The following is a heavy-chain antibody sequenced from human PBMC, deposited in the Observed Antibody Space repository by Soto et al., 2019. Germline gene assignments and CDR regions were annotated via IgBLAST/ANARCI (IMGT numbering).Heavy chain of an antibody. J-gene: IGHJ6*02. CDR3: ASPPTTGNYYYYGMDV. CDR2: IIPIFGTA. D-gene: IGHD4-17*01. Sequence: QVQLVQSGAEVTKPGSSVKVSCKASGGTFSSYAISWVRQAPGQGLEWMGGIIPIFGTANYAQKFQGRVTITADESTSTAYMELSSLRSEDTAVYYCASPPTTGNYYYYGMDVWGQGPTVTVSS. V-gene: IGHV1-69*12. CDR1: GGTFSSYA.